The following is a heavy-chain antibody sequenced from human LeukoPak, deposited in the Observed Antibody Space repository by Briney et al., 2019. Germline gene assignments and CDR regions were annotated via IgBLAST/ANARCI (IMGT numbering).Heavy chain of an antibody. CDR1: GGSISSGDYY. CDR2: IYYSGST. Sequence: SETLYLTCTVSGGSISSGDYYWSWIRQPLGKGLEWIGYIYYSGSTYYNPSLKSRVTISVDTSKNQFSLKLRSVTAADTAVYYCARIHPPYYYDTTGYYGHDAFDIWGQGTMVTVSS. V-gene: IGHV4-30-4*08. D-gene: IGHD3-22*01. J-gene: IGHJ3*02. CDR3: ARIHPPYYYDTTGYYGHDAFDI.